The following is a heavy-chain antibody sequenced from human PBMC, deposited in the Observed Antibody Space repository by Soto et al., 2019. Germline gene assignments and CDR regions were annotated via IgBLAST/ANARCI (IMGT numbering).Heavy chain of an antibody. V-gene: IGHV4-34*01. CDR2: INHSGST. CDR1: GGSFRGYY. CDR3: ARGMAVTGHYFDS. J-gene: IGHJ4*02. D-gene: IGHD6-19*01. Sequence: SETLSLTCAVYGGSFRGYYWTWIRQPPGKGLEWIGEINHSGSTNYNPSLKSRVTISVDTSKNQFSLNLKSVTAADTAVYHCARGMAVTGHYFDSWGRGTLVT.